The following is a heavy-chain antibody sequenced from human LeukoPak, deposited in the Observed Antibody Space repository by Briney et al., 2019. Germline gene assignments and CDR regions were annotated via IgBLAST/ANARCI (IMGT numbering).Heavy chain of an antibody. CDR3: VRLGDSSGYYDY. CDR1: GFTFSPYW. V-gene: IGHV3-7*01. D-gene: IGHD3-22*01. Sequence: GGSLRLSCAASGFTFSPYWMSWVRQAPGKGLEWVASIKPDGSGKYYVDSVKGRFTNSRDNAKNALYLQLNSLRAEDTAVYFCVRLGDSSGYYDYWGQGTLVTVSS. J-gene: IGHJ4*02. CDR2: IKPDGSGK.